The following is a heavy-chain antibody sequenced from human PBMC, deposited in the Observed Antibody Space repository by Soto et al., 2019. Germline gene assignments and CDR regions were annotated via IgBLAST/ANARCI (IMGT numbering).Heavy chain of an antibody. J-gene: IGHJ6*02. V-gene: IGHV3-30-3*01. CDR3: ARVVGMATRFYYYYYGMDV. Sequence: GGSLRLSCAASGFTFSSYAMHWVRQAPGKGLEWVAVISYDGSNKYYADSVKGRFTISRDNSKNTLYLQMNSLRAEDTAVYYCARVVGMATRFYYYYYGMDVCGQGTTGTSP. CDR2: ISYDGSNK. CDR1: GFTFSSYA. D-gene: IGHD5-12*01.